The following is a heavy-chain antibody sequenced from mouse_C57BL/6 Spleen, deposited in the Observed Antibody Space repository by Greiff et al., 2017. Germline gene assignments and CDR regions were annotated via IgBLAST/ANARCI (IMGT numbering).Heavy chain of an antibody. CDR1: GYTFTSYW. V-gene: IGHV1-69*01. CDR2: IDPSDSYT. CDR3: ARKGTTVEGYFDY. J-gene: IGHJ2*01. D-gene: IGHD1-1*01. Sequence: QVQLKQPGAELVMPGASVKLSCKASGYTFTSYWMHWVKQRPGQGLEWIGEIDPSDSYTNYNQKFKGKSTLTVDKSSSTAYMQLSSLTSEDSAVYYCARKGTTVEGYFDYWGQGTTLTVSS.